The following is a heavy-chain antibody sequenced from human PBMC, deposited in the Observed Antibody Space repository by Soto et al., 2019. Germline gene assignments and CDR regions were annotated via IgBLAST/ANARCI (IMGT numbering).Heavy chain of an antibody. CDR1: GGSISSSYW. CDR2: IYHSGST. Sequence: SETLSLTCAVSGGSISSSYWWNWVRQPPGKGLEWIGKIYHSGSTNYNPSLKNRVTISVDKSNNQFSLKLSSVTAADTAVYYCARGPIVAAAAYGKDYYGMDVWGQGTTVTVSS. CDR3: ARGPIVAAAAYGKDYYGMDV. D-gene: IGHD6-13*01. J-gene: IGHJ6*02. V-gene: IGHV4-4*02.